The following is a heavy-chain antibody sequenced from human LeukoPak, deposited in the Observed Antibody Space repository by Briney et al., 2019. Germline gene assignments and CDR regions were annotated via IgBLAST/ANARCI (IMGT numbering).Heavy chain of an antibody. Sequence: PSETLSLTCTVSGGSISSSSYYWGWIRQPPGKGLEWIGSIYYSGSTYYNSSLKSRVTISVDTSKNQFSLKLSSVTAADTAVYYCARDEQSSGWYPFDYWGQGTLVTVSS. CDR3: ARDEQSSGWYPFDY. D-gene: IGHD6-19*01. V-gene: IGHV4-39*07. CDR2: IYYSGST. CDR1: GGSISSSSYY. J-gene: IGHJ4*02.